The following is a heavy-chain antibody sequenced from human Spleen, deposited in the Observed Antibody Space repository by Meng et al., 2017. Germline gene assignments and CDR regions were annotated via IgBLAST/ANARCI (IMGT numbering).Heavy chain of an antibody. CDR3: LRGSGGSV. J-gene: IGHJ1*01. V-gene: IGHV4-4*02. CDR1: GASIRGSYW. CDR2: IPHRGSS. Sequence: QAHLQESGPGLVKPSGTLSLTCTVSGASIRGSYWWSWVRQPPGKGLKWIGEIPHRGSSAYNPSLKSRVSMSIDKSKNQFSLKLTSVTAADTAVYHCLRGSGGSVWGQGTLVTVSS. D-gene: IGHD3-10*01.